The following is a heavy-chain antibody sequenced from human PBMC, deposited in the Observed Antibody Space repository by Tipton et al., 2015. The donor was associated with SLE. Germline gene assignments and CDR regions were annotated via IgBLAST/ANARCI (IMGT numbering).Heavy chain of an antibody. Sequence: GLVKPSETLSLTCTVSGGSISGYHWSWLRQPPGKGLEWIGYISYTETTKYNPSLESRVIISVDTSKNQFSLRLSSVTAADTAMYYCARATDWNLSPDVWGKGTTVTVSS. CDR1: GGSISGYH. CDR3: ARATDWNLSPDV. J-gene: IGHJ6*04. V-gene: IGHV4-59*08. D-gene: IGHD1-7*01. CDR2: ISYTETT.